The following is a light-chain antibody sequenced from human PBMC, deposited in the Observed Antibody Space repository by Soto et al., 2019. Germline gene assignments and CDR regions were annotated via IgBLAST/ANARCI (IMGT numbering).Light chain of an antibody. CDR3: QQYGSSPWT. CDR1: QSVSSSY. J-gene: IGKJ1*01. Sequence: IGLTLAPGTLSLYTGERATLSCRASQSVSSSYLAWYQQKPGQAPRPLIYGASSRAIGIPDRFSGSGSGTDFTLTISRLEPEDFAVYYCQQYGSSPWTFGQGTKVDIK. CDR2: GAS. V-gene: IGKV3-20*01.